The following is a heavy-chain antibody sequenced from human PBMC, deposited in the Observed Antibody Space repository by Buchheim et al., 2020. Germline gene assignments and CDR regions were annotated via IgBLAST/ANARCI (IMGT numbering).Heavy chain of an antibody. V-gene: IGHV4-61*02. J-gene: IGHJ5*02. Sequence: QVQLQESGPGLVKPSQTLSLTCTVSGGSISSGSYYWSWIRQPAGKGLEWIGRIYTSGSTNYNPSLKSRVTISVDTSKNQFSLKLSSVTAADTAVYYCARGVGDYGKENWFDPWGQGTL. CDR1: GGSISSGSYY. D-gene: IGHD4-17*01. CDR2: IYTSGST. CDR3: ARGVGDYGKENWFDP.